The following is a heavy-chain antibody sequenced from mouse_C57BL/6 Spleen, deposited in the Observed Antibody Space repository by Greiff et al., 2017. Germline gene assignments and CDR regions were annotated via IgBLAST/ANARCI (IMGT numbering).Heavy chain of an antibody. D-gene: IGHD1-1*02. V-gene: IGHV5-12*01. CDR2: ISNGGGST. Sequence: EVKVVESGGGLVQPGGSLKLSCAASGFTFSDYYMYWVRQTPEKRLEWVAYISNGGGSTYYPDTVKGRFTISRDNAKNTLYLQMSRLKSEDTAMYYCARDYDYAMDYWGQGTSVTVSS. CDR3: ARDYDYAMDY. CDR1: GFTFSDYY. J-gene: IGHJ4*01.